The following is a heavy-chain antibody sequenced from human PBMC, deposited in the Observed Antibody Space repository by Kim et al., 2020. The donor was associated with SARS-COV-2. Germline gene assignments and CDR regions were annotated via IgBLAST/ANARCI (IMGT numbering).Heavy chain of an antibody. Sequence: ASVKVSCKASGYTFTSYDINWVRQATGQGLEWMGWMNPNSGNTGYAQKFQGRVTMTRNTSISTAYMELSSLRSEDTAVYYCARARAGRVGATSDWFDPWGQGTLVTVSS. CDR3: ARARAGRVGATSDWFDP. CDR2: MNPNSGNT. D-gene: IGHD1-26*01. V-gene: IGHV1-8*01. CDR1: GYTFTSYD. J-gene: IGHJ5*02.